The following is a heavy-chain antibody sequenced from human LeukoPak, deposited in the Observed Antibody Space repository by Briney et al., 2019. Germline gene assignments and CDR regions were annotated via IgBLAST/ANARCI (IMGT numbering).Heavy chain of an antibody. CDR1: GFTFSSYA. CDR2: ISYDGSNK. D-gene: IGHD3-16*01. CDR3: AREWGGAFDI. J-gene: IGHJ3*02. V-gene: IGHV3-30-3*01. Sequence: GGSLRLSCAASGFTFSSYAMHWVRQAPGKGLEWVAVISYDGSNKYYADSVKGRFTISRDNSKNTLYLQTNSLRAEDTAVYYCAREWGGAFDIWGQGTMVTVSS.